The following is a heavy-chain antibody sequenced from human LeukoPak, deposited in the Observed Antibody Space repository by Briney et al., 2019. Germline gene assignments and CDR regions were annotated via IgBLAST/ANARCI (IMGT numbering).Heavy chain of an antibody. CDR2: INPSGGST. J-gene: IGHJ3*02. Sequence: GASVKVSCKASGYSFTNYYMHWVREAPGQGLEWMGIINPSGGSTSYAQKFQGRVTMTRDTSTSTVYMELSSLRSEDTAVFYCARDDLVDTAMDDAFDIWGQGTMVTVSS. V-gene: IGHV1-46*01. D-gene: IGHD5-18*01. CDR3: ARDDLVDTAMDDAFDI. CDR1: GYSFTNYY.